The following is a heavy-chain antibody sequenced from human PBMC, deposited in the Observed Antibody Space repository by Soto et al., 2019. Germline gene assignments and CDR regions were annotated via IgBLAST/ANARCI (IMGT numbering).Heavy chain of an antibody. Sequence: SLKVSCKASGGTFSSYTIGWVRQAPGQGLEWMGRIIPILGIANYAQKFQGRGTITADKSTSTAYMELSSLRSEDTAVYYCARNPAVPAALDYCYGMDVCGQGTPVTVSS. CDR3: ARNPAVPAALDYCYGMDV. J-gene: IGHJ6*02. D-gene: IGHD2-2*01. V-gene: IGHV1-69*02. CDR1: GGTFSSYT. CDR2: IIPILGIA.